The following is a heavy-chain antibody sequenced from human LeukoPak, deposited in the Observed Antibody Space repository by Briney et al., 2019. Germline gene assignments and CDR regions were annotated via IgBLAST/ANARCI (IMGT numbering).Heavy chain of an antibody. D-gene: IGHD6-13*01. Sequence: GGSQRLSCVGSGFTFRNYWMSWVRQAPGKGLEWVANINQDGSAKYFADSVKGRFTISRDNAKNSVYLQVNSLRVEDMAVYYCARKRYSSSWFSAFDIWGQGTMVTVSS. CDR3: ARKRYSSSWFSAFDI. CDR2: INQDGSAK. V-gene: IGHV3-7*01. J-gene: IGHJ3*02. CDR1: GFTFRNYW.